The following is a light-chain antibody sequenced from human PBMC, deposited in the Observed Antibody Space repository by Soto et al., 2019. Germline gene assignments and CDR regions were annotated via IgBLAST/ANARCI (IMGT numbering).Light chain of an antibody. CDR1: ESVHRN. Sequence: EMVMTQSPATLSVSPGERVTLSCRASESVHRNLAWYQQKPGQGPSLLIYYASTWATGVPDRFTGSGSGTEFTLTISSLQSEDFGFYHCQHYSNWPPTFGPGTKVDIK. J-gene: IGKJ3*01. CDR2: YAS. CDR3: QHYSNWPPT. V-gene: IGKV3-15*01.